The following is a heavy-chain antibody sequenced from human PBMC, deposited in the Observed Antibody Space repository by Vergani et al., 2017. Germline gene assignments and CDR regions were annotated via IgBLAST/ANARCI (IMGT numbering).Heavy chain of an antibody. V-gene: IGHV3-66*02. CDR3: ASQYCSGGSCYGGYFDY. D-gene: IGHD2-15*01. J-gene: IGHJ4*02. CDR2: IYSGGST. CDR1: GFTVSSNY. Sequence: EVQLVESGGGLVQPGGSLRLSCAASGFTVSSNYMSWVRQAPGKGLEWVSVIYSGGSTYYADSVKGRFTISRDNSKNTLYLQKNSLRAEDTAVYYCASQYCSGGSCYGGYFDYWGQGTLVTVSS.